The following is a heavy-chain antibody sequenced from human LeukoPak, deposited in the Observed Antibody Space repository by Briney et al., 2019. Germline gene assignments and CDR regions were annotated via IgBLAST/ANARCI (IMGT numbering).Heavy chain of an antibody. CDR1: GFTFSSYA. V-gene: IGHV3-23*01. CDR3: AKNVLRFLEWLLPADY. D-gene: IGHD3-3*01. J-gene: IGHJ4*02. CDR2: ISGSGGST. Sequence: QTGGSLRLSCAASGFTFSSYAMSWVRQAPGKGLEWVSAISGSGGSTYYADSVKGRFTISRDNSKNTLYLQMNSLRAEDTAVYYCAKNVLRFLEWLLPADYWGQGTLVTVSS.